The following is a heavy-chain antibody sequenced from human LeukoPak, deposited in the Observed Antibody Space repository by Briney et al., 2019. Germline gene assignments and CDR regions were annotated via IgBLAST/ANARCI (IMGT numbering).Heavy chain of an antibody. V-gene: IGHV1-2*02. CDR1: GYTFTGYY. Sequence: ASVTVSCKASGYTFTGYYMHWVRQAPGQGLEWMGWINPNSGGTNYAQKFQGRVTMTRDTSISTAYMELRSLRSDDTAVYYCARDCSSTSCYGYWGQGTLVTVSS. J-gene: IGHJ4*02. D-gene: IGHD2-2*01. CDR3: ARDCSSTSCYGY. CDR2: INPNSGGT.